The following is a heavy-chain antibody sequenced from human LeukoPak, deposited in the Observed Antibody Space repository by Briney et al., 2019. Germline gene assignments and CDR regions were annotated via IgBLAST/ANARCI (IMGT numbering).Heavy chain of an antibody. Sequence: ASVKVSCKASGYTFTSYAMHWVRQAPGQRLEWMGWINAGNGNTKYSQKFQGWVTMTRDTSISTAYMELSRLRSDGTAVYYCARDHGNYGDYFDYWGQGTLVTVSS. V-gene: IGHV1-3*01. CDR1: GYTFTSYA. D-gene: IGHD4-17*01. CDR3: ARDHGNYGDYFDY. J-gene: IGHJ4*02. CDR2: INAGNGNT.